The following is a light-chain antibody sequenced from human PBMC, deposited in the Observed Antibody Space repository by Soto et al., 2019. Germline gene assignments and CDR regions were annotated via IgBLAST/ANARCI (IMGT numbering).Light chain of an antibody. CDR3: CSYAGSSTHVV. J-gene: IGLJ2*01. Sequence: QSALTQPASVSGSPGQSITISCTGTSSDVGSYNLVSWYQQHPGKAPKLMIYEVSKRPSGVSNRFSGSKSGNTASLTISGLQAEDEADYYCCSYAGSSTHVVFGGGTQLTVL. CDR2: EVS. V-gene: IGLV2-23*02. CDR1: SSDVGSYNL.